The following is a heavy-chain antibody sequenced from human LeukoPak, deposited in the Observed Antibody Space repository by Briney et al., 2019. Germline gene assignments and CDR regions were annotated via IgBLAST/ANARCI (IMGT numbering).Heavy chain of an antibody. CDR1: GHSFTSYA. V-gene: IGHV1-3*01. Sequence: VASAKVSCKASGHSFTSYAMHWVRQAPGQRLEWMGWINAGNDDTEYSQKFQGRVTITRDTSASTAYMELSSLRSEDTAVYYCARDGCSGGSCYPYNYYGMDVWGQGTTVTVSS. CDR2: INAGNDDT. CDR3: ARDGCSGGSCYPYNYYGMDV. D-gene: IGHD2-15*01. J-gene: IGHJ6*02.